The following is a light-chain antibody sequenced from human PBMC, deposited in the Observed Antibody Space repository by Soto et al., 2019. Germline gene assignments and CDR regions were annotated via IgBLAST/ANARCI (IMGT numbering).Light chain of an antibody. J-gene: IGLJ1*01. V-gene: IGLV2-14*03. CDR1: SSDAGGYNY. CDR3: SSYTSSSTPWV. CDR2: DVS. Sequence: QSALTQPTSVSGSPGQSITISCTGTSSDAGGYNYVSWYQHHPGKAPKLMICDVSDRPSGVSNRFSGSKSGNTASLTISGLQAEDEADSYCSSYTSSSTPWVFGTGTKVTVL.